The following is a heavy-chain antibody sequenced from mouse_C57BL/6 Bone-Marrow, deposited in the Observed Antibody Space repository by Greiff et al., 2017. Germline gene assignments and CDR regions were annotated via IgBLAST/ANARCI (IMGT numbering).Heavy chain of an antibody. CDR3: ARCGYHYAMDY. Sequence: QVQLKESGAELVKPGASVKISCKASGYAFSSYWMNWVKQRPGQGLEWIGQIYPGDGDTNYNGKFKGKATLTADKSSSTAYMQLSSLTSEDSAVYICARCGYHYAMDYWGKGTSVTVSS. CDR2: IYPGDGDT. V-gene: IGHV1-80*01. D-gene: IGHD2-2*01. CDR1: GYAFSSYW. J-gene: IGHJ4*01.